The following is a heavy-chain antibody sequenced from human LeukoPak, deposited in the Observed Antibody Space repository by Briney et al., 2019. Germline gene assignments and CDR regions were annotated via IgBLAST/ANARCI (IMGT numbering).Heavy chain of an antibody. CDR2: IWYDGSNK. CDR3: ARPSSSSPYYFDY. CDR1: GFTFSSYG. V-gene: IGHV3-33*01. D-gene: IGHD6-6*01. J-gene: IGHJ4*02. Sequence: GRSLRLSCAASGFTFSSYGMHWVRQAPGKGLEWVAVIWYDGSNKYYADSVKGRFTISRDNSKNTLYLQMNSLRAEDTAVYYCARPSSSSPYYFDYWGQGTLVTVSS.